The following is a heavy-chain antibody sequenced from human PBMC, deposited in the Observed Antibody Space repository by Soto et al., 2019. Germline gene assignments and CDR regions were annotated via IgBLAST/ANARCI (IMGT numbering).Heavy chain of an antibody. D-gene: IGHD3-22*01. CDR3: ARLGGYYQASDS. J-gene: IGHJ4*02. CDR1: GGSVSSGSYY. V-gene: IGHV4-61*01. Sequence: SETLSLTCTVSGGSVSSGSYYWSWIRQPPGKGLEWIGYIYYSGSTNYNPSLKSRVTISVDTSKNQFSLKLSSVTAADTAVYYCARLGGYYQASDSWGQGILVNVSS. CDR2: IYYSGST.